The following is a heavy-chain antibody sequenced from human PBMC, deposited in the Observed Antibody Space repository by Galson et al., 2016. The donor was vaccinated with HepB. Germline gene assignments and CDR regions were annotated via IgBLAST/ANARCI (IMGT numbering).Heavy chain of an antibody. CDR3: AGGLGYDYSNYEPGF. J-gene: IGHJ4*02. V-gene: IGHV4-59*01. Sequence: SETLSLTCTLSGGSISNYYWMWIRQPPGKGLERIGYISYSGNTRYNPSVKSRVTISIDMSKNQFSLKLSSVTAADTAVYYWAGGLGYDYSNYEPGFWGQGTLVTVSS. CDR2: ISYSGNT. CDR1: GGSISNYY. D-gene: IGHD4-11*01.